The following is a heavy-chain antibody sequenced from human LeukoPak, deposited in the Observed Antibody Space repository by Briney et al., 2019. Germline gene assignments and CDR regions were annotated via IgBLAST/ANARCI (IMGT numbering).Heavy chain of an antibody. D-gene: IGHD1-26*01. CDR1: GFTFSSYW. CDR3: ARGGSYLSAFDI. V-gene: IGHV3-74*01. Sequence: PGGSLRLSCAASGFTFSSYWMHWVRQAPGKGLVWVSRIKSDGSVTSYADSVKGRFTISRDNAKNTLYLQMNSLRAEDTAVYYCARGGSYLSAFDIWGQGTMVTVSS. J-gene: IGHJ3*02. CDR2: IKSDGSVT.